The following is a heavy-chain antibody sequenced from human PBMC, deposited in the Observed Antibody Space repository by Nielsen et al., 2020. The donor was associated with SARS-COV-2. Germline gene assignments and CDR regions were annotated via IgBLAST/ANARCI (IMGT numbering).Heavy chain of an antibody. Sequence: SVKVSCKASGGTFSSYAISWVRQAPGQGLEWMGGIIPIFGTANYAQKFQGRVTITADESTSTAYMELSSLRSEDTAVYYCARGPISIAVAVSYYYYMDVWGKGTTVTVSS. CDR3: ARGPISIAVAVSYYYYMDV. J-gene: IGHJ6*03. D-gene: IGHD6-19*01. CDR2: IIPIFGTA. CDR1: GGTFSSYA. V-gene: IGHV1-69*13.